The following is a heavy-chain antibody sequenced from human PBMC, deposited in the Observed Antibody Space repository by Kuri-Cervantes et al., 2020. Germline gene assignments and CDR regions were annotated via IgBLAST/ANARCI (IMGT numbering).Heavy chain of an antibody. CDR1: GFTFSNYG. CDR2: IWYDGSNK. CDR3: ARAGEAHTSGWNFDS. Sequence: GGSLRLSCAASGFTFSNYGMHWVRQAPGKGLEWVAIIWYDGSNKYYADSVKGRFTISRDNSKNTLYLQMNSLRAEDTAVYYCARAGEAHTSGWNFDSWGQGTLVTVSS. J-gene: IGHJ4*02. D-gene: IGHD6-19*01. V-gene: IGHV3-33*08.